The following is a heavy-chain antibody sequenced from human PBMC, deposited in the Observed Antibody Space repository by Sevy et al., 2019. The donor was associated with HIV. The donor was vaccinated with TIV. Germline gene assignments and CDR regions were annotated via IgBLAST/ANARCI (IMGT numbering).Heavy chain of an antibody. Sequence: GGSLRLSCAASGFTFSSYAMHWVRQAPGKGLEWVAVISYDGSNKYYADSVKGRFTISRDNSKNTLYLQMNSLRSEDTAVYYCARVNGGGSSTSCFAWGGVTNAFDIWGQGTMVTVSS. J-gene: IGHJ3*02. D-gene: IGHD2-2*01. V-gene: IGHV3-30-3*01. CDR2: ISYDGSNK. CDR1: GFTFSSYA. CDR3: ARVNGGGSSTSCFAWGGVTNAFDI.